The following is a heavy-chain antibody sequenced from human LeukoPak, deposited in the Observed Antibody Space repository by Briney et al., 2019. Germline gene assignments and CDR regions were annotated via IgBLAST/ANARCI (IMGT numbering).Heavy chain of an antibody. Sequence: GASVKVSCKASGGTLSSYVIGWVRQAPGQGFEWMGGIIPIYGTSNYAQKFQNRVTITTDESTSTAYMELSSLRFEDTAIDYCVREEYGSQGDDAFDIWGQGTMVTVSS. CDR2: IIPIYGTS. CDR3: VREEYGSQGDDAFDI. CDR1: GGTLSSYV. D-gene: IGHD1-26*01. J-gene: IGHJ3*02. V-gene: IGHV1-69*05.